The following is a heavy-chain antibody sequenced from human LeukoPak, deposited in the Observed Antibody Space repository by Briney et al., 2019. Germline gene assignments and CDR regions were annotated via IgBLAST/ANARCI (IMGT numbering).Heavy chain of an antibody. D-gene: IGHD1-26*01. Sequence: SETLSLTCTVSGGSISSGGYYWSWIRQHPGKGLGWIGYIYYSGSTYYNPSLKSRVTISVDTSKNQFSLKLSSVTAADTAVYYCARDLHRYSGSYLLDIWGQGTMVTVSS. CDR3: ARDLHRYSGSYLLDI. CDR2: IYYSGST. CDR1: GGSISSGGYY. J-gene: IGHJ3*02. V-gene: IGHV4-31*03.